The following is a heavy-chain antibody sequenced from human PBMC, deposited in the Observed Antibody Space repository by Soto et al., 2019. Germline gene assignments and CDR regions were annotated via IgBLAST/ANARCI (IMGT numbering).Heavy chain of an antibody. V-gene: IGHV3-64*01. CDR1: GVTFISYA. Sequence: EVQLVESGGGLVQPGGSLRLSGAASGVTFISYAMHWVRQAPGKGLEYVSAISSNGGSTYYANSVKGRFPISRDNSKNALYIQMGSLRAEDLAVYYCARGPGYYFDYWGQGTLVTVSS. CDR2: ISSNGGST. CDR3: ARGPGYYFDY. J-gene: IGHJ4*02.